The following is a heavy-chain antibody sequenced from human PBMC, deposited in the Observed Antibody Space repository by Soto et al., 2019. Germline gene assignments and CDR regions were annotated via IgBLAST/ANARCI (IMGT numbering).Heavy chain of an antibody. CDR2: IFSNDEK. CDR3: ARIRGSSSDYYYYYGMDV. V-gene: IGHV2-26*01. D-gene: IGHD6-6*01. J-gene: IGHJ6*02. Sequence: GSCPTLVNPTKNPTLTCTVSGFSLSNSKMGVSWIPQPPGKALEWLAHIFSNDEKSYSTSLKSRLTISKDTSKSQVVLTMTNMDPVDTATYYCARIRGSSSDYYYYYGMDVWGQGTTVTVSS. CDR1: GFSLSNSKMG.